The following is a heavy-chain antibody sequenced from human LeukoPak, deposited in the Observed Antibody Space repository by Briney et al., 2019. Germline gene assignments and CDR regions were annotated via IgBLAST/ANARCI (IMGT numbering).Heavy chain of an antibody. CDR1: GYTFTIYY. CDR3: ARGRRMATNIY. Sequence: GASVKVSCKASGYTFTIYYMHWVRQATGQGLEWMGWMNPDSGNTGYAQKFQGRVTMTRNTSISTAYMELSSLRSEDTAVYYCARGRRMATNIYWGQGTLVTVSS. D-gene: IGHD5-24*01. CDR2: MNPDSGNT. V-gene: IGHV1-8*02. J-gene: IGHJ4*02.